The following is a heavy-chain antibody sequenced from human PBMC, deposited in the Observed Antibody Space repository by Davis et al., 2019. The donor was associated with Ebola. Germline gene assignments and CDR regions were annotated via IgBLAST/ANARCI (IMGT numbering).Heavy chain of an antibody. Sequence: ASAKVSCKVSGYTLTELYILWVRQAPGRGLEWMGGFDPEDGKTIYAQKFQDRFTMTEDKSTNSAYMELSSLESEDTAVYYCASTYYWGTGTLVTVSS. CDR1: GYTLTELY. CDR2: FDPEDGKT. V-gene: IGHV1-24*01. J-gene: IGHJ4*02. CDR3: ASTYY. D-gene: IGHD5/OR15-5a*01.